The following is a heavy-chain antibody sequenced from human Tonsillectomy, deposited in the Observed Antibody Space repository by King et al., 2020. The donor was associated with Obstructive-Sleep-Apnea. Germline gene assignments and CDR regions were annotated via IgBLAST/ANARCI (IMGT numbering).Heavy chain of an antibody. CDR3: ARDATGTASYAFDI. V-gene: IGHV4-34*01. D-gene: IGHD1-1*01. J-gene: IGHJ3*02. CDR1: GGSFSGYY. CDR2: INHSGSI. Sequence: VQLQQWGAGLLKPSETLSLTCAVYGGSFSGYYWSWIRQPPGKGLEWIGEINHSGSINYNPSLKSRVTISVDTSKNQFSLKLSSVTAADTAVYYCARDATGTASYAFDIWGQGTMVTVSS.